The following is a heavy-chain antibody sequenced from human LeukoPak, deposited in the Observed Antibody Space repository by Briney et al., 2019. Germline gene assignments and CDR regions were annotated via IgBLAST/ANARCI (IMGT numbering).Heavy chain of an antibody. Sequence: PGGSLRLSCAASGFTFSSYAMSWVRQAPGKGLEWVSAISGSGGSTYYADSVKGRFTIPRDNSKNTLYLQMNSLRAEDTAVYYCAKDLRPLRFLEWSYNGPFDYWGQGTLVTVSS. D-gene: IGHD3-3*01. CDR2: ISGSGGST. CDR3: AKDLRPLRFLEWSYNGPFDY. J-gene: IGHJ4*02. CDR1: GFTFSSYA. V-gene: IGHV3-23*01.